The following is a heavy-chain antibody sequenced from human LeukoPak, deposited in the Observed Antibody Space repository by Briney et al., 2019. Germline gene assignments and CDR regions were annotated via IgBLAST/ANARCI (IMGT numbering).Heavy chain of an antibody. CDR2: ISSSSSYI. CDR3: AREYYDFWSGYGFDWFDP. Sequence: SGGSLRLSCAASGFTFSSYSMNWVRQAPGKGLEWVSSISSSSSYIYYADSVKGRFTISRDNAKNSLYLQMNSLRAEDTAVYYCAREYYDFWSGYGFDWFDPWGQGTLVTVSS. CDR1: GFTFSSYS. J-gene: IGHJ5*02. V-gene: IGHV3-21*01. D-gene: IGHD3-3*01.